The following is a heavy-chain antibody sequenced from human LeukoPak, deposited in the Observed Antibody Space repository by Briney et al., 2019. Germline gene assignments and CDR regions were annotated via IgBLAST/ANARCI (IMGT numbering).Heavy chain of an antibody. J-gene: IGHJ5*02. V-gene: IGHV1-69*13. D-gene: IGHD3-16*01. Sequence: ASVKVSCTASGYTFTSYAISWVRQAPGQGLEWMGGIIPIFGTANYAQKFQGRVTITADESTSTAYMELSSLRSEDTAVYYCARDYGGSNGWFDPWGQGTLVTVSS. CDR3: ARDYGGSNGWFDP. CDR2: IIPIFGTA. CDR1: GYTFTSYA.